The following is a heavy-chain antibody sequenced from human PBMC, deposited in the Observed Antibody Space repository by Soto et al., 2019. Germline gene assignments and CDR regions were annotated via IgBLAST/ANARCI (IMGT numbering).Heavy chain of an antibody. CDR3: AHIAFKRGYNWFDP. Sequence: QITLQESGPTLVKPTQTLTLTCTFSGFSLSASGVGVAWIRQPPGKAPEWLALIYWDDDKRYSPSLNSRLTITKDTSENQVVLTRTSIDPVDTATYYCAHIAFKRGYNWFDPGGQCTLVTVAS. CDR1: GFSLSASGVG. V-gene: IGHV2-5*02. J-gene: IGHJ5*02. CDR2: IYWDDDK.